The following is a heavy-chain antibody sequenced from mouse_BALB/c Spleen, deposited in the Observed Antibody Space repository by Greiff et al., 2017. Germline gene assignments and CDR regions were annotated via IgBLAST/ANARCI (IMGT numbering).Heavy chain of an antibody. J-gene: IGHJ3*01. CDR2: IWGDGST. Sequence: VQLVESGPGLVAPSQSLSITCTVSGFSLTGYGVNWVRQPPGKGLEWLGMIWGDGSTDYNSALKSRLSICKDNSKSQVFLKMNSLQTDDTARYYCARDMDYSNHWSAYWGQGTLVTVSA. V-gene: IGHV2-6-7*01. CDR1: GFSLTGYG. D-gene: IGHD2-5*01. CDR3: ARDMDYSNHWSAY.